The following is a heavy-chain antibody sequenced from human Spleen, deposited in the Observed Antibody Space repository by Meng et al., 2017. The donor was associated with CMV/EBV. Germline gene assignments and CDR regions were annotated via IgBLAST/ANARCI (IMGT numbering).Heavy chain of an antibody. CDR2: IYSGGST. CDR1: GFTVSSNY. J-gene: IGHJ6*02. Sequence: GALRLSCAASGFTVSSNYMSWVRQAPGKGLEWVSVIYSGGSTYYADSVKGRFTISRDNSKNTLFLQMNSLRGEDTGVYYCAKDRVARWLAAEVDYYGMDAWGQGTTVTVSS. CDR3: AKDRVARWLAAEVDYYGMDA. D-gene: IGHD6-19*01. V-gene: IGHV3-53*01.